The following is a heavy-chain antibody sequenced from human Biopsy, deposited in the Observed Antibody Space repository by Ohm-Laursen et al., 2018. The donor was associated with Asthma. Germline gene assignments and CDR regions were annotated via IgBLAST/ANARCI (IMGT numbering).Heavy chain of an antibody. D-gene: IGHD4-17*01. CDR3: ARVASYGDLYFGIDV. J-gene: IGHJ6*02. CDR1: GAYIGSRDHH. CDR2: VFWSGTT. V-gene: IGHV4-30-4*02. Sequence: SDTLSLTCTVGGAYIGSRDHHWSWIRQSPGTGLEWIGFVFWSGTTHYNRSLESRLSISIDTTRNEFSMTLRSVTAADTAVYFCARVASYGDLYFGIDVWGPGTTVSVS.